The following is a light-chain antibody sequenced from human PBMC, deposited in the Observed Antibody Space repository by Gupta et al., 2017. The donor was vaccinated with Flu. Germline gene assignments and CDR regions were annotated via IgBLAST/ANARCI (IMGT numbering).Light chain of an antibody. CDR2: GAS. J-gene: IGKJ5*01. V-gene: IGKV3-15*01. CDR1: QSISSK. CDR3: QQYNKWPPIT. Sequence: EIVMTQSPATLSLSPGERATLSCRASQSISSKLAWYQQKPGQPPRLLIYGASTRATGIPARFSGSGSGTEFTLTISSLQSEDFAVYYCQQYNKWPPITFGQGTRLEIK.